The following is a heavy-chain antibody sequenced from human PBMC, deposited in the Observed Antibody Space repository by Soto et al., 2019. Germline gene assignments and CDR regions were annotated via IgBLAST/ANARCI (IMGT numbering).Heavy chain of an antibody. V-gene: IGHV3-11*01. CDR3: ARDHYINNGRGSFDP. J-gene: IGHJ5*02. CDR2: ISSSGSTI. CDR1: GFTFSDFY. D-gene: IGHD3-10*01. Sequence: QVQLVESGVGLVKPGGSLRLSCAGSGFTFSDFYMSWIRQAPGKGLEWLSYISSSGSTIYYADSVKGRFTISRDNAKNSLYLQMNSLRAEDTAVYYCARDHYINNGRGSFDPWGQGTLVTVSS.